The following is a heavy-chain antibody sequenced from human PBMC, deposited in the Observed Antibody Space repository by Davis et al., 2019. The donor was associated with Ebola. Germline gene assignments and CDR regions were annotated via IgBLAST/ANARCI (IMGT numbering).Heavy chain of an antibody. CDR3: ARVRYSANPYFDP. CDR1: GDSVSGNNGA. Sequence: PSETLSLTCAISGDSVSGNNGAWNWIRQSPSRGLEWLGRTYYSSKWYTDYAVSVKSRTTINPDTSKNQLSLHLNSMTPEDTAVYYCARVRYSANPYFDPWGQGTLVTVSS. D-gene: IGHD4/OR15-4a*01. V-gene: IGHV6-1*01. CDR2: TYYSSKWYT. J-gene: IGHJ4*02.